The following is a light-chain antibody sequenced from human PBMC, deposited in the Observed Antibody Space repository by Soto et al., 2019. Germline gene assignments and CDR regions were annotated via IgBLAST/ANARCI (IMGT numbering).Light chain of an antibody. CDR1: QTVVGF. J-gene: IGKJ4*01. CDR2: DAS. V-gene: IGKV3-11*01. Sequence: DIVLTQSPATLSLSPGERATLSCRASQTVVGFLAWYQQKPGQAPRLLIYDASNRAAAIPARFSGSGSGTDYTLTISSREPEDFATYYCQQTSTTPQTFGGGTKVEIK. CDR3: QQTSTTPQT.